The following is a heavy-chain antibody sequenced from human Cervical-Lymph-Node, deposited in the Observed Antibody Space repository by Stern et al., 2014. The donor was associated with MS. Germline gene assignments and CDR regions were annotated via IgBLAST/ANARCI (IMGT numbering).Heavy chain of an antibody. V-gene: IGHV4-59*01. J-gene: IGHJ4*02. CDR1: GGSISRYY. CDR2: IYDSGST. CDR3: ASRDGDY. Sequence: QVQLQESGPGLVKPSETLSLTCTVSGGSISRYYWSWIRPPPGQGLEWIGYIYDSGSTNYNPSLKSRITISVDTAKNQFSLKRSPVTAADAAVYYCASRDGDYWGQGTLVTVSS. D-gene: IGHD5-24*01.